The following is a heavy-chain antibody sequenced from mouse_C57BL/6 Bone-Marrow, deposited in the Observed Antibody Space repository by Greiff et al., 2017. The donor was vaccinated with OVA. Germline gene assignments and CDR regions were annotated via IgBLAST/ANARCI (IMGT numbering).Heavy chain of an antibody. CDR1: GYTFTSYW. J-gene: IGHJ1*03. CDR3: ARPYDYDEYFDV. CDR2: IHPNSGST. V-gene: IGHV1-64*01. Sequence: QVQLQQPGAELVKPGASVKLSCKASGYTFTSYWMHWVKQRPGQGLEWIGMIHPNSGSTNYNEKFKIKATLTVDKSSSTAYMQLSSLTSEDSAVYYCARPYDYDEYFDVWGTGTTVTVSS. D-gene: IGHD2-4*01.